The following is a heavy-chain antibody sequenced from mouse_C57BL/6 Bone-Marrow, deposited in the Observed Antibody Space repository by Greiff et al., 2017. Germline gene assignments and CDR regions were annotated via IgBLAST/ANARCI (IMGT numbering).Heavy chain of an antibody. CDR3: THYYGSSLDY. D-gene: IGHD1-1*01. CDR2: IDPENGAT. J-gene: IGHJ2*01. Sequence: VQLQQSGAELVRPGASVKLSCTASGFNIKDDYMHWVKQRPEQGLEWIGWIDPENGATEYASKFQGKATITADTSSNTAYLQLSSLTSEDTAVYYCTHYYGSSLDYWGQGTTLTVSS. CDR1: GFNIKDDY. V-gene: IGHV14-4*01.